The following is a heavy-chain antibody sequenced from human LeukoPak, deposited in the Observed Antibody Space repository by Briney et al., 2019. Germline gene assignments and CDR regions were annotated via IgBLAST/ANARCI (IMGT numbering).Heavy chain of an antibody. CDR1: GFTFSSSW. CDR3: ASRRPYSSGGHIDY. J-gene: IGHJ4*02. CDR2: IKQDGSDK. V-gene: IGHV3-7*02. D-gene: IGHD6-19*01. Sequence: PGGSLSLSCEASGFTFSSSWMSWVRQAPGRGLEWVANIKQDGSDKYYVDSVKGRFTISRDNAKNSLYLQMNSLRAEDTAVYYCASRRPYSSGGHIDYWGQGTLVTVSS.